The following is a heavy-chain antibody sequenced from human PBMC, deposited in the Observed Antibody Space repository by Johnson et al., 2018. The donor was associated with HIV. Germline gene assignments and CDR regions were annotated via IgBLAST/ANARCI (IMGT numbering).Heavy chain of an antibody. Sequence: VQLVEFGGGLVQSGGSLRLSCAASGFTFSSYAMSWVRQAPGKGLEWVSVIIGSGGSTYYADSARGGFTISRDNSKNTLYLQMNSLRAEDTALYYCAKDQSYSSSWGGLDIWGQGTMVTVSS. J-gene: IGHJ3*02. CDR3: AKDQSYSSSWGGLDI. CDR2: IIGSGGST. CDR1: GFTFSSYA. V-gene: IGHV3-23*04. D-gene: IGHD6-13*01.